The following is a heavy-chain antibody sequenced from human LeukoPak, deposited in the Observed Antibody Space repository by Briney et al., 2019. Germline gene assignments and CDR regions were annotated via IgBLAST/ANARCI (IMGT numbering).Heavy chain of an antibody. CDR3: ARDRGAVTDVFDY. CDR2: IRSSGATI. J-gene: IGHJ4*02. D-gene: IGHD6-19*01. Sequence: GGSLRLSCVASGFTFSDYYMSWIRQAPGKGLEWVSYIRSSGATIHYADSVKGRFTISRDNAKNSLYLQMNSLRTEDTAVYYCARDRGAVTDVFDYWGQGTLVTVSS. CDR1: GFTFSDYY. V-gene: IGHV3-11*04.